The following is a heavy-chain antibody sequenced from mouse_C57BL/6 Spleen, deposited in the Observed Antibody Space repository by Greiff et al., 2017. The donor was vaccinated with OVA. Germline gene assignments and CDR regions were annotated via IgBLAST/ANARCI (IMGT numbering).Heavy chain of an antibody. D-gene: IGHD1-1*01. CDR3: ARIHYGSSAFDY. Sequence: QVQLQQPGAELVMPGASVKLSCKASGYTFTSYWMHWVKQRPGQGLEWIGEIDPSDSYTNYNQKFKGKSTLTVDKSSSTAYMQLSSLTSEDSAVYYCARIHYGSSAFDYWGQGTTLTVSS. V-gene: IGHV1-69*01. J-gene: IGHJ2*01. CDR2: IDPSDSYT. CDR1: GYTFTSYW.